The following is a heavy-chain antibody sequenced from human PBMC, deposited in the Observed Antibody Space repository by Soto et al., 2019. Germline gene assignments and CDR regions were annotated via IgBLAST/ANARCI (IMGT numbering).Heavy chain of an antibody. V-gene: IGHV3-33*01. J-gene: IGHJ4*02. Sequence: QVQLVESGGGVVQPGRSLRLSCAASGFTFSSYGMHWVRQAPGKGLEWVAVIWYDGSNKYYADSVKGRFTISRDNSKNTRYLHMNTLRAEDTAVNYWATDDGYSRSSATPHPAAYCFDYWGQGTLVTVSS. D-gene: IGHD6-6*01. CDR1: GFTFSSYG. CDR2: IWYDGSNK. CDR3: ATDDGYSRSSATPHPAAYCFDY.